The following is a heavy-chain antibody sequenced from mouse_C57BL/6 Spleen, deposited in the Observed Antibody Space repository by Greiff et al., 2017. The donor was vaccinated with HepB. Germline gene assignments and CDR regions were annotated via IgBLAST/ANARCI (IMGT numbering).Heavy chain of an antibody. CDR3: ARGTAHPYYFDY. CDR2: IGPSDSYT. CDR1: GYTFTSYW. D-gene: IGHD3-2*02. Sequence: VQLQQPGAELVMPGASVKLSCKASGYTFTSYWMHWVKQRPGQGLEWIGEIGPSDSYTNYNQKFKGKSTLTVDKSSSTAYMQLSRLTSEDSAVYYCARGTAHPYYFDYWGQGTTLTVSS. V-gene: IGHV1-69*01. J-gene: IGHJ2*01.